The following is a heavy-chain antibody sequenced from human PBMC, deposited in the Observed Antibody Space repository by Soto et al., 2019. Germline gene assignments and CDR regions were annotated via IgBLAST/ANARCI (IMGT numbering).Heavy chain of an antibody. J-gene: IGHJ6*03. V-gene: IGHV3-21*01. Sequence: EVQLVESGGGLVKPGGSLSLSCAASGFSFSDYSMNWVRQAPGKGLEWVSSISGSSSYIYYTDSLKGRFTVSRDNANKSLYVQMNSLRAADTAVYYCARDGAYCRGIGCRDYYHYMDVWGKGTTVTVSS. CDR1: GFSFSDYS. CDR2: ISGSSSYI. CDR3: ARDGAYCRGIGCRDYYHYMDV. D-gene: IGHD2-15*01.